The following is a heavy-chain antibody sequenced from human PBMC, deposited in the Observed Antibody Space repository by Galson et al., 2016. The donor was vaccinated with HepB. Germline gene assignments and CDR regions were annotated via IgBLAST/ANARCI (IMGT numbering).Heavy chain of an antibody. CDR3: ARAQHHVLRFLEWLLWSAFDI. J-gene: IGHJ3*02. D-gene: IGHD3-3*01. CDR2: IKNDGSST. CDR1: GFTFSTYW. Sequence: SLRLSCAPSGFTFSTYWMHWVRQAPGKGLVWVARIKNDGSSTSYADSVKGRFTISRDNAKNTLYLQMNSLRAEDTAVYYCARAQHHVLRFLEWLLWSAFDIWGQGTMVTVSS. V-gene: IGHV3-74*01.